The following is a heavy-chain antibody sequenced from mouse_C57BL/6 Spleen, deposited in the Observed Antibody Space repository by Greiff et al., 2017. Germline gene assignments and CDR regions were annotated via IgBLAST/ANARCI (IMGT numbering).Heavy chain of an antibody. CDR1: GFSFNTYA. D-gene: IGHD2-5*01. V-gene: IGHV10-1*01. CDR3: VRERAYSNLNFDV. CDR2: IRSKSNNYAT. J-gene: IGHJ1*03. Sequence: GGGLVQPKGSLKLSCAASGFSFNTYAMHWVRQAPGKGLEWVARIRSKSNNYATYYADSMKDRFTISRDDSESMLYLQMNNLKTEDTAMYYCVRERAYSNLNFDVWGTGTTVTVSS.